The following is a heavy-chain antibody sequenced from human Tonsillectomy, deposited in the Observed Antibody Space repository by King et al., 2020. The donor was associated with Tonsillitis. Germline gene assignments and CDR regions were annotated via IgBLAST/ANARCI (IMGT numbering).Heavy chain of an antibody. V-gene: IGHV3-49*04. CDR3: TRVGVTMVRGASPKYYYYYMDV. J-gene: IGHJ6*03. CDR2: IRSKAYGGTS. Sequence: VQLVESGGGLVQPGRSLRLSCTASGFTFGDYALSWVRQAPGKGREWVTFIRSKAYGGTSEYAASVKGRFTISRDDSKSIAYLQMNSLKTEDTAVYYCTRVGVTMVRGASPKYYYYYMDVWGKGTTVTVSS. CDR1: GFTFGDYA. D-gene: IGHD3-10*01.